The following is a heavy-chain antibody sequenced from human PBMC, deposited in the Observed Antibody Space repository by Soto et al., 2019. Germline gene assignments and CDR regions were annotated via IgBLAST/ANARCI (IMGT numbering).Heavy chain of an antibody. Sequence: VGSLRLSCAASGFTFSDFHMSWIRQAPGKGLEWISYIYRGGSTVYYADSVKGRFTISRDNAKNSLYLQMNSLRVEDTALYYCAKRIVGTTGHAFDVWGQGTTVTVSS. D-gene: IGHD1-26*01. CDR3: AKRIVGTTGHAFDV. CDR2: IYRGGSTV. CDR1: GFTFSDFH. V-gene: IGHV3-11*01. J-gene: IGHJ6*02.